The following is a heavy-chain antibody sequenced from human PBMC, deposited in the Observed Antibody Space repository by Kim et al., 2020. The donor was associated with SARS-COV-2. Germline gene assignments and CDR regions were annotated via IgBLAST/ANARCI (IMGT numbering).Heavy chain of an antibody. Sequence: GTGKGSFTISRENSKNTLYLQMNSLRAEETAVYYCARDYYDSSGYYYSDYWGQGTLVTVSS. D-gene: IGHD3-22*01. J-gene: IGHJ4*02. V-gene: IGHV3-66*01. CDR3: ARDYYDSSGYYYSDY.